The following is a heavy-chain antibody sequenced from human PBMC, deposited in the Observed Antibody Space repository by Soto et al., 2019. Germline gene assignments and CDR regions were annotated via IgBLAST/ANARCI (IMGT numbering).Heavy chain of an antibody. CDR3: ARVPAP. J-gene: IGHJ5*02. Sequence: SETLSLTCTVSGDSIGSYSWSWIRQPPGKGLEWIGNIHHNGSTNYSPSLKSRVTISVDTSKNQFSLKLSSVTTADTAVYYCARVPAPWGQGPRVTVSS. CDR1: GDSIGSYS. CDR2: IHHNGST. V-gene: IGHV4-59*12.